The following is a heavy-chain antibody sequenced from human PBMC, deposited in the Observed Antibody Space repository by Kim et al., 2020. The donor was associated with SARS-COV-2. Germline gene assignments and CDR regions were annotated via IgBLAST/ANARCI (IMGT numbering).Heavy chain of an antibody. V-gene: IGHV4-34*01. CDR3: ARAEPGRPSGTIDY. D-gene: IGHD1-7*01. CDR2: INHSGST. CDR1: GGSFSGYY. J-gene: IGHJ4*02. Sequence: SETLSLTCAVYGGSFSGYYWSWIRQPPGKGLEWIGEINHSGSTNYNPSLKSRVTISVDTSKNQFSLKLSSVTAADTAVYYCARAEPGRPSGTIDYWGQGTLVTVSS.